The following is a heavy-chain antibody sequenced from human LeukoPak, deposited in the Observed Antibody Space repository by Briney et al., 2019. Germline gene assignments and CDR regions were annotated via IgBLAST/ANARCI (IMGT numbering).Heavy chain of an antibody. CDR2: ISYDGSNK. V-gene: IGHV3-30-3*01. CDR3: ARGLGYCSGGSCYSLRGFDY. J-gene: IGHJ4*02. CDR1: GFTFSSYA. Sequence: GRSLRLSCAASGFTFSSYAMHWVRQAPGKGLEWVAVISYDGSNKYYADPVKGRFTISRDNSKNTLYLQMNSLRAEDTAVYYCARGLGYCSGGSCYSLRGFDYWGQGTLVTVSS. D-gene: IGHD2-15*01.